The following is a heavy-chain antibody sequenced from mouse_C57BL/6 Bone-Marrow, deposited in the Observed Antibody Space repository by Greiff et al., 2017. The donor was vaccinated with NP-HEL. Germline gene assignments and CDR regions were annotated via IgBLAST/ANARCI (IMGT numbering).Heavy chain of an antibody. D-gene: IGHD2-10*01. V-gene: IGHV3-6*01. CDR3: ARPSYYGNYDVYFDY. CDR1: GYSITSGYY. CDR2: ISYDGSN. Sequence: VQLQQSGPGLVKPSQSLSLTCSVTGYSITSGYYWNWIRQFPGNKLEWMGYISYDGSNNYNPSLKNRISITRDTSKNQFFLKLNSVTTEDTATYYCARPSYYGNYDVYFDYWGQGTTLTVSS. J-gene: IGHJ2*01.